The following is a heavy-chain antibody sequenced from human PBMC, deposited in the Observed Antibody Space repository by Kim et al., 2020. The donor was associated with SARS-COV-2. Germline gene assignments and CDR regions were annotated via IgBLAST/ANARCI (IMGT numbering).Heavy chain of an antibody. Sequence: ASVKVSCKASGYTFTSYAMNWVRQAPGQGLEWMGWINTNTGNPTYAQGFTGRFVFSLDTSVSTAYLQISSLKAEDTAVYYCARDDGEMDGGYVKPYYYYYGMDVWGQGTTVTVSS. CDR1: GYTFTSYA. CDR3: ARDDGEMDGGYVKPYYYYYGMDV. V-gene: IGHV7-4-1*02. J-gene: IGHJ6*02. D-gene: IGHD1-26*01. CDR2: INTNTGNP.